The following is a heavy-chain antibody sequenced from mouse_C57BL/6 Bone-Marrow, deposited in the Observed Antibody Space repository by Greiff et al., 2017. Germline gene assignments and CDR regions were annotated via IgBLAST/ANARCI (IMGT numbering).Heavy chain of an antibody. CDR3: ASGPANWDVDYAMDY. Sequence: QVQLQQSGAELARPGASVQLSCKASGYTFTSSGISWVKQRTGQGLEWIGEIYPRSGNTYYNEKFKGKATLTADKSSSTAYMELRSLTSEDSAVYFCASGPANWDVDYAMDYWGQGTSVTASS. D-gene: IGHD4-1*01. CDR1: GYTFTSSG. V-gene: IGHV1-81*01. J-gene: IGHJ4*01. CDR2: IYPRSGNT.